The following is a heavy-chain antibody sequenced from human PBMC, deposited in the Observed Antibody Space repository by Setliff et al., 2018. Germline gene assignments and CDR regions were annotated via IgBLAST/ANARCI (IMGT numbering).Heavy chain of an antibody. D-gene: IGHD3-22*01. J-gene: IGHJ6*03. CDR3: ARQARGYYYDSSGYYRASPGYYYMDV. CDR1: GYSLTSYW. CDR2: IYPGDSDT. Sequence: GESLKISCKGSGYSLTSYWIGWVRQMPGKGLEWMGIIYPGDSDTRYSPSFQGQVTISADKSISTAYLQWSSLKASDTAMYYCARQARGYYYDSSGYYRASPGYYYMDVWGKGTTVTVSS. V-gene: IGHV5-51*01.